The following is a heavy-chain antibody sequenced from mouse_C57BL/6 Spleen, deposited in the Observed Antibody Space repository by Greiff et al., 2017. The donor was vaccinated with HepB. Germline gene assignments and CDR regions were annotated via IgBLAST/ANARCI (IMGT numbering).Heavy chain of an antibody. V-gene: IGHV1-52*01. CDR3: AILREYYFDY. D-gene: IGHD1-1*01. Sequence: QVQLQQPGAELVRPGSSVKLSCKASGYTFTSYWMQWVKQRPLQGLEWIGNIDPSDSETHYNQQFKDKATLPVAKSSSTAYMQLSSLTSEDSAVYYCAILREYYFDYWGQGTTLTVSS. J-gene: IGHJ2*01. CDR1: GYTFTSYW. CDR2: IDPSDSET.